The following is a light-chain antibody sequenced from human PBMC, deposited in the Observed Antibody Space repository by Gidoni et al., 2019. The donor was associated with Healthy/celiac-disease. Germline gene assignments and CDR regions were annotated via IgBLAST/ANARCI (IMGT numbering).Light chain of an antibody. Sequence: DIQMTQSPSSLSASVGDRVTLTCRASQSISSDLNWYQQKPGKAPKLLIYAASSLQSGVPSRFSGSGSGTDFTLTISSLQPEDFATYYCQHSYSTPLTFGGGTKVEIK. CDR1: QSISSD. CDR3: QHSYSTPLT. J-gene: IGKJ4*01. V-gene: IGKV1-39*01. CDR2: AAS.